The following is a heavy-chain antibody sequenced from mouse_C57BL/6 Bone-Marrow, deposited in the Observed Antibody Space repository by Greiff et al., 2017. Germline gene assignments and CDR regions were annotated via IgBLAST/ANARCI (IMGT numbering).Heavy chain of an antibody. CDR3: AKQDDGAWFAY. V-gene: IGHV2-3*01. D-gene: IGHD2-12*01. CDR1: GFSLTSYG. Sequence: QVQLQQSGPGLVAPSQSLSITCTVSGFSLTSYGVSWVRQPPGKGLEWLGVIWGDGSTNYPSALISRLSISKDNSKSQFFLKLNSLQTDDTATYYGAKQDDGAWFAYWGQGTLVTVSA. J-gene: IGHJ3*01. CDR2: IWGDGST.